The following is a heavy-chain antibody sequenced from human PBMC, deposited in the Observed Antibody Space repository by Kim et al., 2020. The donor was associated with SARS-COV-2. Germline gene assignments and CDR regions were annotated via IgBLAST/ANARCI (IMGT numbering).Heavy chain of an antibody. V-gene: IGHV3-11*01. Sequence: GGSLRLSCAASGFTFSDYFMSWIRQVPGKGLEWIAYIRSAGNYIYYADSVKGRFSISRDNAKSSLYLQMNSLRAEDTAVYYCAREEQWPHWYFDLWGRGTLVTVSS. D-gene: IGHD6-19*01. CDR1: GFTFSDYF. CDR3: AREEQWPHWYFDL. J-gene: IGHJ2*01. CDR2: IRSAGNYI.